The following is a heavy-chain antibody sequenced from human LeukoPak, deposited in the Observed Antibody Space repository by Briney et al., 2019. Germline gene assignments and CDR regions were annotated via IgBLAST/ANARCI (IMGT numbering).Heavy chain of an antibody. J-gene: IGHJ6*03. CDR3: ARNFDSSGYYPYYYYYYMDV. Sequence: GGSLRLSCAASGFTVSSNYMSWVRQAPGKGLEWVSVIYSGGSTYYADSVKGRFTISRDNSKNTLYLQMNSLRAEDTAVYYCARNFDSSGYYPYYYYYYMDVWGKGTTVTVSS. D-gene: IGHD3-22*01. V-gene: IGHV3-53*01. CDR2: IYSGGST. CDR1: GFTVSSNY.